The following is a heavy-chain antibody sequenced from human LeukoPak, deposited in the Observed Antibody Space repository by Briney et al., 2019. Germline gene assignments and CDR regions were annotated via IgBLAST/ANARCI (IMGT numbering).Heavy chain of an antibody. Sequence: PSETLSLTCTVSGGSILDSTYYWAWIRQPPGKELEWIATIFYNGNTHYNPSLKSRVTMSVDTVKNHFSLNLNSVTAADTAVYYCARQSSGYYYGWFDPWGQGTLVTVSS. CDR1: GGSILDSTYY. D-gene: IGHD3-22*01. CDR2: IFYNGNT. J-gene: IGHJ5*02. CDR3: ARQSSGYYYGWFDP. V-gene: IGHV4-39*01.